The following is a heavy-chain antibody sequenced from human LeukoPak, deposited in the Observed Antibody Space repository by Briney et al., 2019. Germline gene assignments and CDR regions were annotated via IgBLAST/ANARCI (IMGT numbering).Heavy chain of an antibody. V-gene: IGHV3-53*01. CDR1: GFTVSSNY. CDR3: ARVKGGNYFDY. D-gene: IGHD3-16*01. CDR2: IYSGDNM. Sequence: PGGSLRLSCAASGFTVSSNYMNWVRQAPGKGLEWVSIIYSGDNMYPADSVKGRFTISRDSSKNTLYLQMNSLRAEDTAVYYCARVKGGNYFDYWGQGTLVTVSS. J-gene: IGHJ4*02.